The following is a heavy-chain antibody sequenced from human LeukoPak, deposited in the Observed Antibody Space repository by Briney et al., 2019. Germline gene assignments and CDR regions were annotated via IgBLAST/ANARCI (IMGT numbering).Heavy chain of an antibody. Sequence: PGGSLRLSCAASGFTFSGYWMSWVRQAPGKGLEWVANINQDGSKKYYVDSVKGRFTISRDNAKNSLYLQMNSLRAEDTTVYYCARTTTADYWGQGTLVTVSS. J-gene: IGHJ4*02. CDR1: GFTFSGYW. CDR3: ARTTTADY. CDR2: INQDGSKK. D-gene: IGHD4-17*01. V-gene: IGHV3-7*01.